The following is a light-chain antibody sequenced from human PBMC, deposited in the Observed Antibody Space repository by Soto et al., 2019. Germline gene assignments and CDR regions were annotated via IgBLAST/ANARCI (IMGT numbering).Light chain of an antibody. J-gene: IGKJ2*01. V-gene: IGKV3-20*01. CDR2: GAS. CDR3: QQYGRSPFT. Sequence: EIVLTQSPVTLSLSPGERATLSCRASQRITDNFLAWFQQKPGLAPRLLISGASTRASGVPDRFSGGGSGTEFVLTISRLEPEDFAVYFCQQYGRSPFTFGQGTKLQIK. CDR1: QRITDNF.